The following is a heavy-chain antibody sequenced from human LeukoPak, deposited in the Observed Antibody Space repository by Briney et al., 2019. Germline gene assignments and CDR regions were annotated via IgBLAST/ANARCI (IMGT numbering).Heavy chain of an antibody. Sequence: GGSLRLSCAASGFTFSSYAMSWVRQAPGKGLEWVSAISGSGGSTYCADSVKGRFTISRDNSKNTLYLQMNSLRAEDTAVYYCAKGEYSYGPPVYYFDYWGQGTLVTVSS. CDR3: AKGEYSYGPPVYYFDY. D-gene: IGHD5-18*01. J-gene: IGHJ4*02. V-gene: IGHV3-23*01. CDR2: ISGSGGST. CDR1: GFTFSSYA.